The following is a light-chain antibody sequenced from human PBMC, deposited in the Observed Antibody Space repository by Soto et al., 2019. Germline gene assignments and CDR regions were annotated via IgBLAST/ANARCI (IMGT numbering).Light chain of an antibody. CDR3: ETWDINTRV. Sequence: QPVLTQSSSASASLGSSVKLTCTLSSGHSSYIIAWHQQQPGKAPRYLMKLEGSGSYNKGSGVPDRFSGSSSGADRYLTISNLQFEDEADYYCETWDINTRVFGGGTNLTVL. CDR2: LEGSGSY. V-gene: IGLV4-60*02. CDR1: SGHSSYI. J-gene: IGLJ2*01.